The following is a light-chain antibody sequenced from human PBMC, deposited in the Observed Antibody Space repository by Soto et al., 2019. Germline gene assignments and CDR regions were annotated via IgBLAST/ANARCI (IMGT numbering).Light chain of an antibody. Sequence: QSALTQPASVSGSPGQSITISCTGSSSDIGGYNYVSWYQQHPGKAPKLLIYDVTYRPSGISDRFSGSKSGNTASLTISGLQPDDEADCYCSSYGASSTLFGGGTKLTVL. J-gene: IGLJ2*01. CDR2: DVT. V-gene: IGLV2-14*03. CDR3: SSYGASSTL. CDR1: SSDIGGYNY.